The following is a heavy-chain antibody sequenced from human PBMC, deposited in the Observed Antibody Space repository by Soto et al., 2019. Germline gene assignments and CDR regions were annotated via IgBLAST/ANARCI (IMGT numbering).Heavy chain of an antibody. J-gene: IGHJ5*02. V-gene: IGHV2-5*01. CDR3: ANRPPRGYSYGWLLAPGVVAWFDP. Sequence: SGPTLSNPTQTLTLTCTFSAFSLSTSGVGLGWIRQPPGKALEWLALIYWNDDMRYSPSLKSRLTITKDTSKNHVVFTMTNMDPVDTATYYCANRPPRGYSYGWLLAPGVVAWFDPWGQGTLVTVSS. CDR2: IYWNDDM. CDR1: AFSLSTSGVG. D-gene: IGHD5-18*01.